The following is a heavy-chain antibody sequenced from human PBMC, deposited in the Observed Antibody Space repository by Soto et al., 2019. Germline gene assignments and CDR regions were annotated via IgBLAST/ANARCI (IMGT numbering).Heavy chain of an antibody. Sequence: QVQLVQSGPEVRKPGASVKVSCEASGYTFTTSGISWVRQVPGQGLEWMGWISTYNGDTNSAQNFQGGALMTADPSPGTAYMELMSLKSDDTAVYYCARQGSWPYYYYGLDVWGQGTTVTVSS. CDR3: ARQGSWPYYYYGLDV. CDR1: GYTFTTSG. CDR2: ISTYNGDT. J-gene: IGHJ6*02. V-gene: IGHV1-18*01. D-gene: IGHD1-26*01.